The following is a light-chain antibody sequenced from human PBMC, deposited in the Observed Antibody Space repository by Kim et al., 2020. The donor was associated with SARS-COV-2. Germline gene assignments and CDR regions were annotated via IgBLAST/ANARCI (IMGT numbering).Light chain of an antibody. Sequence: SYELTQPPSVSVSPGQTASITCSGDKVGDKYACWYQQKPGQSPVLVIYQDNKRPSGVPERFSGSKSGNTATLTISGTHTMDEADYYCQAWTPGTAVFGGGTQLTVL. CDR3: QAWTPGTAV. CDR1: KVGDKY. V-gene: IGLV3-1*01. J-gene: IGLJ3*02. CDR2: QDN.